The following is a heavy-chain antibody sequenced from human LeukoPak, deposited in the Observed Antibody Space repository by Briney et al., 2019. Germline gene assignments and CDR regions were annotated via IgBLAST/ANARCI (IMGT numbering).Heavy chain of an antibody. Sequence: SPGGSLRLSCAASGFTFSSYAMSWIRQPPGKGLEWVGYIYYTGSTNYNPSLKSRVTISVDTSKNQFSLKLSSVTAADTAVYYCARWDSSDYLCYWGQGTLVTVSS. CDR1: GFTFSSYA. J-gene: IGHJ4*02. CDR3: ARWDSSDYLCY. V-gene: IGHV4-59*01. CDR2: IYYTGST. D-gene: IGHD3-22*01.